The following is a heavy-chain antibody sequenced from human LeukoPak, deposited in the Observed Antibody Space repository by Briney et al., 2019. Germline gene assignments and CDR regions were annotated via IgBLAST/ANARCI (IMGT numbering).Heavy chain of an antibody. CDR1: GDSISSYY. V-gene: IGHV4-59*01. CDR3: ARVDVDIVATIISD. Sequence: PSETLSLTCTVSGDSISSYYWSWIRQPPGKGLEWIGYIYYSGSTNYNPSLKSRVTISVDTSKNQFSLKLSSVTAADTAVYYCARVDVDIVATIISDWGQGTLVTVSS. CDR2: IYYSGST. D-gene: IGHD5-12*01. J-gene: IGHJ4*02.